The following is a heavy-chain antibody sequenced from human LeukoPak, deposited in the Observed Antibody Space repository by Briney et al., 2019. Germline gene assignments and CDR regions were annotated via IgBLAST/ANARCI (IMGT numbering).Heavy chain of an antibody. CDR3: AADSSGYHDAFDI. J-gene: IGHJ3*02. CDR2: IVVGSGNT. Sequence: GASVKVSCKASGFTFTSSAMQWVRQARGQRLEWIGRIVVGSGNTNYAQKFQERVTITRDMSTSTAYMELSSLRSEDTAVYYCAADSSGYHDAFDIWGQGTMVTVSS. CDR1: GFTFTSSA. V-gene: IGHV1-58*02. D-gene: IGHD3-22*01.